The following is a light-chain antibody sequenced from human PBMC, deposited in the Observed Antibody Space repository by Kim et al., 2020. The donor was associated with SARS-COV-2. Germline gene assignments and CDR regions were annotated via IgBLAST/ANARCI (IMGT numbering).Light chain of an antibody. CDR2: QDD. V-gene: IGLV3-1*01. CDR3: QAWDSGAVV. CDR1: NLGNKY. Sequence: SYELTQPPSESMSPGQTASITCSGDNLGNKYISWYQKKSGQSPVVVIFQDDKQPSGIPERFSGSTSDNTATLTISGTQAMDEADYYCQAWDSGAVVFGGGTQLTVL. J-gene: IGLJ3*02.